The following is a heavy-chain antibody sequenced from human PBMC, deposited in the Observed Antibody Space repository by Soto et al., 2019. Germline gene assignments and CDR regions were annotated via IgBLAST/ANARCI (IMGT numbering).Heavy chain of an antibody. D-gene: IGHD3-22*01. CDR3: ARDRSPLITMIVVSPDAFDI. V-gene: IGHV1-18*01. Sequence: QVQLVQSGAEVKKPGASVKVSCKASGYTFTSYGISWVRQAPGQGLEWMGWISAYNGNTNYAQKLQGRVTMTTDTSTSTAYMELRSLRSDDTAVYYCARDRSPLITMIVVSPDAFDIWGQGTMVTVSS. CDR2: ISAYNGNT. J-gene: IGHJ3*02. CDR1: GYTFTSYG.